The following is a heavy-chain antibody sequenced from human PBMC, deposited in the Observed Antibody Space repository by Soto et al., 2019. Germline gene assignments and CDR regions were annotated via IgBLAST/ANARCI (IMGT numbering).Heavy chain of an antibody. J-gene: IGHJ4*02. CDR1: GASISYGGFS. D-gene: IGHD5-12*01. V-gene: IGHV4-30-2*06. Sequence: QLQLQESGSGVVRTSETLSLTCTVSGASISYGGFSWSWIRQSPGKGLEWIGYISHLENTYSHPSLKSRLTMSIGRTRNQFSLSLSSVTAADRAVYYCVRGGGYDPFDYWGQGVLVTVSS. CDR2: ISHLENT. CDR3: VRGGGYDPFDY.